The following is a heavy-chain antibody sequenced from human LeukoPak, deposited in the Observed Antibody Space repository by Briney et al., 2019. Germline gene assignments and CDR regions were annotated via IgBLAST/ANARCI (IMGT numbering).Heavy chain of an antibody. J-gene: IGHJ5*02. CDR3: IVFGDSNH. V-gene: IGHV3-53*01. D-gene: IGHD4-17*01. Sequence: GGSLRLSCAASGLTVSHNYVSWVRQAPGKGLEWVSAIHTSGDTCYADSVKGRFTISRDTSKNTLYLQVNSLRVEDTAVYYCIVFGDSNHWGQGTLVTVSS. CDR1: GLTVSHNY. CDR2: IHTSGDT.